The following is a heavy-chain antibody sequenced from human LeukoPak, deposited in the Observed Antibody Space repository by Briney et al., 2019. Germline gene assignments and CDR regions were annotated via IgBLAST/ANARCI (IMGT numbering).Heavy chain of an antibody. CDR2: ISQDGRNL. Sequence: GRSRRLSCAASGFTFSTNTMHWVRQAPGKGLEWVAVISQDGRNLNYADSVKGRFTISRDNSKNTLYLQMNSLRPEDTAVYYCARHNGYSSSPFDYWGQGTLVTVSS. V-gene: IGHV3-30*01. CDR3: ARHNGYSSSPFDY. CDR1: GFTFSTNT. D-gene: IGHD5-18*01. J-gene: IGHJ4*02.